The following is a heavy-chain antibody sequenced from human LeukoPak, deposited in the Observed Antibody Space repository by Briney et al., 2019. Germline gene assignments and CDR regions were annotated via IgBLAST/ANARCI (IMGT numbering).Heavy chain of an antibody. J-gene: IGHJ3*02. D-gene: IGHD3-9*01. CDR3: ARDSLRYYDILTGYGHDAFDI. Sequence: SETLSLTCTVSGGSISSYYWSWIRQPPGKGLEWIGYIYYSGSTNYNPSLKSRVTISVDTSKNQFSLKLSSVTAADTAVYYCARDSLRYYDILTGYGHDAFDIWGQGTMVTVSS. CDR2: IYYSGST. V-gene: IGHV4-59*01. CDR1: GGSISSYY.